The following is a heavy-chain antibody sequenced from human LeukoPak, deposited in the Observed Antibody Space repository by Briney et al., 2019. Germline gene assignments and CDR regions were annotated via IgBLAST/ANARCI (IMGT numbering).Heavy chain of an antibody. D-gene: IGHD2-15*01. CDR3: AKRERGDCSGGSCYPSQYFQH. Sequence: GGSLRLSCAASGFTFSSYAMSWVRQAPGKGLEWVSAISGSGGSTYYADSVKGRFTISRDNSKNTLYLQMNSLRAEDTAVYYCAKRERGDCSGGSCYPSQYFQHWGQGTLVTVSS. CDR2: ISGSGGST. CDR1: GFTFSSYA. J-gene: IGHJ1*01. V-gene: IGHV3-23*01.